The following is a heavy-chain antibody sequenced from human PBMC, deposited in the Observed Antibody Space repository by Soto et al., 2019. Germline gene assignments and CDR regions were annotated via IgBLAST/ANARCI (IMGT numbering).Heavy chain of an antibody. CDR2: IIPIFGTA. V-gene: IGHV1-69*01. CDR3: ARALYSYGPLRWALDV. CDR1: ECTFSSYA. Sequence: QVQLVQSGAEVKKPGSSVKVSCKASECTFSSYAISWVRQAPGQGLEWMGGIIPIFGTANYAQKFQGRVTITADESTSTAYMELSSLRSEDTAVYYCARALYSYGPLRWALDVWGQGTTVTVSS. J-gene: IGHJ6*02. D-gene: IGHD5-18*01.